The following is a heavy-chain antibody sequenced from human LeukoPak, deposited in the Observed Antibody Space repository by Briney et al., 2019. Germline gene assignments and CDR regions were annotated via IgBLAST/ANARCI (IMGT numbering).Heavy chain of an antibody. Sequence: GGSLRLSCAASGFTFSIYNMNWVRQAPGKGLEGVSYITGSSTTIYYADSVKGRFTISRDNAKNSLYLQMSSLRAEDTAVYYCAREPTYSSSWYTNCDYWGQGILVTVSS. J-gene: IGHJ4*02. V-gene: IGHV3-48*01. CDR1: GFTFSIYN. CDR2: ITGSSTTI. CDR3: AREPTYSSSWYTNCDY. D-gene: IGHD6-13*01.